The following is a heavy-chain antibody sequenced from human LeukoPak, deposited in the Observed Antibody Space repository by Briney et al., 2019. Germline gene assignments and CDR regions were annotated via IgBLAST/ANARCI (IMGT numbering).Heavy chain of an antibody. D-gene: IGHD2-15*01. CDR3: ASLPRYCSGGSCYPGYFDY. J-gene: IGHJ4*02. CDR1: GYGFTSYW. CDR2: IYPGDSDT. Sequence: GESLKISCKGSGYGFTSYWIGWVRQMPGKGLEWMGIIYPGDSDTRYSPSFQGQVTISADKSISTAYLQWSSLKASDTAMYYCASLPRYCSGGSCYPGYFDYWGQGTLVTVSS. V-gene: IGHV5-51*01.